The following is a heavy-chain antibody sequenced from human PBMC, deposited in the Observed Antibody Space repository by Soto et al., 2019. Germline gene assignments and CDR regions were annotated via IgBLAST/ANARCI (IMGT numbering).Heavy chain of an antibody. CDR1: GYTFTSYG. CDR2: ISAYNGNR. V-gene: IGHV1-18*01. J-gene: IGHJ4*02. D-gene: IGHD5-18*01. Sequence: QVPLVQSGAEVRKPGASVKVSCKASGYTFTSYGLSWVRQAPGQGLEWVGWISAYNGNRYYAQKLQGRVTMTTDSSTGTALMELRTLRSDDTAVYYCERDSDPYRYDPRHSLDYWGQGTLVTVSS. CDR3: ERDSDPYRYDPRHSLDY.